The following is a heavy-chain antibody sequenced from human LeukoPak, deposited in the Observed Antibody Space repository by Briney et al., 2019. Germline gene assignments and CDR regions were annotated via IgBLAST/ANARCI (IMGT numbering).Heavy chain of an antibody. D-gene: IGHD6-19*01. J-gene: IGHJ5*02. CDR1: GVSLSSYY. V-gene: IGHV4-59*01. Sequence: SETLSLTCTVSGVSLSSYYWSWIRQPPGKGLEWIGYIYYSGSTNYNPSLKSRVTISVDTSKNQFSLKLSSVTAAGTAVYYCARVPGYSSGWYWFDPWGQGTLVTVSS. CDR2: IYYSGST. CDR3: ARVPGYSSGWYWFDP.